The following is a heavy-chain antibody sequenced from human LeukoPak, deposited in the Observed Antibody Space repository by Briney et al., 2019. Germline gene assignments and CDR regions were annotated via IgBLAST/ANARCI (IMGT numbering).Heavy chain of an antibody. J-gene: IGHJ3*02. D-gene: IGHD3-10*02. CDR3: ARFVQGAFDI. CDR2: MYHSGST. Sequence: SETLSLTCTVSGYSISSGYYWGWIRQPPGKGLECIGTMYHSGSTFYNPSLKSRVTISVDTSKNQFSLKLSSVTAADTAVYYCARFVQGAFDIWGQGTMVTVSS. V-gene: IGHV4-38-2*02. CDR1: GYSISSGYY.